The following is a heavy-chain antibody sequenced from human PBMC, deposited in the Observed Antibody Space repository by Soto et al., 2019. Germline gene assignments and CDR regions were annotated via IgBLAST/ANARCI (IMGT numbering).Heavy chain of an antibody. CDR1: GGSFSGYY. CDR3: ARGRVPAAMPDSYYYYMDV. CDR2: INHSGST. J-gene: IGHJ6*03. Sequence: PSETLSLTCAVYGGSFSGYYWSWIHQPPGKGLEWIGEINHSGSTNYNPSLKSRVTISVDTSKNQFSLKLSSVTAADTAVYYCARGRVPAAMPDSYYYYMDVWGKGTTVTVSS. D-gene: IGHD2-2*01. V-gene: IGHV4-34*01.